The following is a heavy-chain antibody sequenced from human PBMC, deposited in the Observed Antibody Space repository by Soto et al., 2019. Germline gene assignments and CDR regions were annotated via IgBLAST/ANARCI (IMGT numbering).Heavy chain of an antibody. V-gene: IGHV3-33*01. Sequence: QVQLVESGGGVVQPGRSLRLSCAASGFTFSSYGMHWVRQAPGKGLEWVAVIWYDGSNKYYADSVKGRFTISRDNSKNTLYLQMNSLRAEDTAVYYCARGIAAAATLLWYYGMDVWGQGTTVTVSS. CDR1: GFTFSSYG. CDR2: IWYDGSNK. CDR3: ARGIAAAATLLWYYGMDV. D-gene: IGHD6-13*01. J-gene: IGHJ6*02.